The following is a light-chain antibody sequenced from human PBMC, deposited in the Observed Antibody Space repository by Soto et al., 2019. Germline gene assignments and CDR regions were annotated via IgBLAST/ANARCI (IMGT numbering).Light chain of an antibody. CDR2: EVS. V-gene: IGLV2-14*01. J-gene: IGLJ3*02. CDR3: SSYTSSSTPWV. Sequence: QSALTQPASVSGSPGQSITISCTGTSSDVGGYNYVSWYQHHPGKAPKVMIYEVSNRPSGVSNRFSGSKSGNTASLTISGLQAEDEADYYCSSYTSSSTPWVFGGGTKLTVL. CDR1: SSDVGGYNY.